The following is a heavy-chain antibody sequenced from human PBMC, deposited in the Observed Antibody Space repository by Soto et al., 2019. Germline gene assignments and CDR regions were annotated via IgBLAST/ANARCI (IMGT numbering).Heavy chain of an antibody. V-gene: IGHV3-23*01. CDR2: ITGSGGNT. CDR1: GFTFSSYA. Sequence: EVQLLESGGGLVQPGGSLRLSCAASGFTFSSYAMSWVRQAPGKGLEWVSAITGSGGNTYYADSVKGRFTISRDNSKNTLYLQMNSLRAEDTAVYYCANHRSGYNFYYYYMDVWGKGTTVTVSS. D-gene: IGHD5-12*01. J-gene: IGHJ6*03. CDR3: ANHRSGYNFYYYYMDV.